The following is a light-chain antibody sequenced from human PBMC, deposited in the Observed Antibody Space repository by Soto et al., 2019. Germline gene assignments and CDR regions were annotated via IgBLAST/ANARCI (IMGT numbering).Light chain of an antibody. J-gene: IGKJ5*01. Sequence: EVVLTQSPDTLSLSPGERATLSCRASQSVRNNYLAWYQVRPGRAPRLLIYDASTKATAIPDRISGGGSGTDFTLTITGLEPEDLAVYCCQQYGSSPPFTFGQGTRLEI. V-gene: IGKV3-20*01. CDR2: DAS. CDR1: QSVRNNY. CDR3: QQYGSSPPFT.